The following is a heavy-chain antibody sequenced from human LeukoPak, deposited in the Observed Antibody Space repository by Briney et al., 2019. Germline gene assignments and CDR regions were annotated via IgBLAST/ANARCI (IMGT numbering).Heavy chain of an antibody. D-gene: IGHD6-13*01. CDR3: ATSFGPVIAAAGTGAD. CDR2: IYYSGST. CDR1: GGSISSSSYY. Sequence: PSETLSLTCSVSGGSISSSSYYWGWIRQPPGKGLEWIGSIYYSGSTYYNPSLKSRVTISVDTSKNQFSLKLSSVTAADTAVYYCATSFGPVIAAAGTGADWGQGTLVTVSS. J-gene: IGHJ4*02. V-gene: IGHV4-39*07.